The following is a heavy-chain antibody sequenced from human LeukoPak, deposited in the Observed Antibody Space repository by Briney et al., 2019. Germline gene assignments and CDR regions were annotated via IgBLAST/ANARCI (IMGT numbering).Heavy chain of an antibody. Sequence: PGGSLRLSCAASGFTVSINYMSWVRQAPGKGLEWVSVIYSGGSTYYADSVKGRFTLSRDNSKNTLYLQMNSLRAEDTAVYYCARVVLYYDFWSAYFHDWGQGTLVTVSS. CDR3: ARVVLYYDFWSAYFHD. D-gene: IGHD3-3*01. J-gene: IGHJ4*02. V-gene: IGHV3-66*01. CDR1: GFTVSINY. CDR2: IYSGGST.